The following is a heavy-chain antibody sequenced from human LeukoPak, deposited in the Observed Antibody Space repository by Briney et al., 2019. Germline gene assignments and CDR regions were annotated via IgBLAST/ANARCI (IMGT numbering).Heavy chain of an antibody. CDR1: GGSFSGYY. CDR3: ARGQGYSYGYRSFDY. V-gene: IGHV4-34*01. CDR2: INHSGST. J-gene: IGHJ4*02. D-gene: IGHD5-18*01. Sequence: TSETLSLTCAVYGGSFSGYYWSWIRQPPGKGLEWIGEINHSGSTNYNPSLKSRVTISVGTSKNQFSLKLSSVTAADTAVYYCARGQGYSYGYRSFDYWGQGTLVTVSS.